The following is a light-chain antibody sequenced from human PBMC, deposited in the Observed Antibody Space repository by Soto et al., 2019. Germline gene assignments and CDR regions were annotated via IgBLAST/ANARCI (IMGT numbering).Light chain of an antibody. J-gene: IGLJ1*01. CDR3: STYSISTAYL. CDR2: EVS. Sequence: QSALAQPACVSGSPGQSITISCTGTSSDVGGYNYVSWYQQHPGKAPKLMIYEVSNRPSGVSYRFSGSKSGNTASLTISGLQAEDEADYFCSTYSISTAYLFGTGTKVTVL. CDR1: SSDVGGYNY. V-gene: IGLV2-14*01.